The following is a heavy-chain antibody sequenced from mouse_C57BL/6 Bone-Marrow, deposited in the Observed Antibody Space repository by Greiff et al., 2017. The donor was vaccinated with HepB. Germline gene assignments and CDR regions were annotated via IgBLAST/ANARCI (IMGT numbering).Heavy chain of an antibody. CDR3: ARCPLIYYHGYFDY. CDR1: GYTFTSYG. CDR2: IYPRSGNT. J-gene: IGHJ2*01. V-gene: IGHV1-81*01. D-gene: IGHD1-1*01. Sequence: QVQLQQSGAELARPGASVKLSCKASGYTFTSYGISWVKQRTGQGLEWIGEIYPRSGNTYYNEKFKGKATLTADKSSSTAYMELRSLTSEDSAVYFCARCPLIYYHGYFDYWGQGTTLTVSS.